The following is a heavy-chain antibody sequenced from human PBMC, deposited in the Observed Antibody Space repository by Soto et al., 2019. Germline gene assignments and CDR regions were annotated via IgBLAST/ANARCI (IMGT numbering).Heavy chain of an antibody. CDR3: ARAGGIVVVPAAIGRYGMDV. CDR2: ISYDGSNK. CDR1: GFTFSSYA. J-gene: IGHJ6*02. V-gene: IGHV3-30-3*01. Sequence: PWGSLRLSCAASGFTFSSYAMHWVRQAPGKGLEWVAVISYDGSNKYYADSVKGRFTISRDNSKNTLYLQMNSLRAEDTAVYYCARAGGIVVVPAAIGRYGMDVWGQGTTVTVSS. D-gene: IGHD2-2*02.